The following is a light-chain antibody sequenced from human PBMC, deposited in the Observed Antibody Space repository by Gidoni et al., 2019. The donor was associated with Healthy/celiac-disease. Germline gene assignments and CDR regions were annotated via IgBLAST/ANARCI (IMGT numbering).Light chain of an antibody. Sequence: SYELTQPPSVSVSPGQTASITCSGDKLGDKYACWYQQKPGQSPVLCIYQDSKRPPGIPERFSCSNSGNTATLTLSGTQAIDAADYYCQAWDSSVVFGGGTKLTVL. CDR3: QAWDSSVV. CDR2: QDS. J-gene: IGLJ2*01. CDR1: KLGDKY. V-gene: IGLV3-1*01.